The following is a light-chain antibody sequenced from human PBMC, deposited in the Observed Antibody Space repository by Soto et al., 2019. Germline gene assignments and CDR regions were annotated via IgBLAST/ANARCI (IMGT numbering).Light chain of an antibody. J-gene: IGLJ1*01. CDR3: PTWDDRLRAYV. Sequence: QSVLTQPPSASGTHGQRDTISCSGSSYNIGTYYVEWYQHLPPPPPKLLFHRNGQRPSGVPDRFSVSKSATSASLAITVLRSYYEPAYYSPTWDDRLRAYVIGAGTQVTVL. CDR1: SYNIGTYY. CDR2: RNG. V-gene: IGLV1-47*01.